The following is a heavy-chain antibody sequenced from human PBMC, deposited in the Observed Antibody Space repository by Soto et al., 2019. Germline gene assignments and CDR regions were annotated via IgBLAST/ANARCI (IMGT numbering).Heavy chain of an antibody. Sequence: QLQLQESGSGLVKPSQTLSLTCAVSGGSISSGGYSWSWIRQPPGKGLEWIGYIYHSGSTYYNPXLXSXXTRSVDRSKNQFSLKLTSVTAADTAVYSCARVPSPWGQGTLGTVSS. V-gene: IGHV4-30-2*01. CDR1: GGSISSGGYS. CDR3: ARVPSP. CDR2: IYHSGST. J-gene: IGHJ5*02.